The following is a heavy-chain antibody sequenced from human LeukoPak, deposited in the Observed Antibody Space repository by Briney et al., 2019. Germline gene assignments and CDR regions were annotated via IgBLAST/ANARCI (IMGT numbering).Heavy chain of an antibody. Sequence: PGGSLRLSCAASGFTFRTYWMHWVRQAPGKGLVWVSRINSDGSSTRYADSVKGRFTISRDNSKNTLYIQMNSLRAEDTAVYYCARSFYDILIGYYQYFDYWGQGTLVTVSS. J-gene: IGHJ4*02. CDR1: GFTFRTYW. D-gene: IGHD3-9*01. CDR3: ARSFYDILIGYYQYFDY. CDR2: INSDGSST. V-gene: IGHV3-74*01.